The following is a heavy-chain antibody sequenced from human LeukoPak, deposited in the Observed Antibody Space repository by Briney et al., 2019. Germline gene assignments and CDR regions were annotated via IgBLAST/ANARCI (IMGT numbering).Heavy chain of an antibody. CDR3: AKRTRDGFNTPIDF. Sequence: PGGSLRLSCAASGFTLSNYAMNWVRQAPGKGLEWVSGISYIDVETYYAVSVKGRFTISSDNSMNTLYLQMNSLTVEDTAVYYCAKRTRDGFNTPIDFWGQGTLVTVS. CDR1: GFTLSNYA. J-gene: IGHJ4*02. V-gene: IGHV3-23*01. CDR2: ISYIDVET. D-gene: IGHD5-24*01.